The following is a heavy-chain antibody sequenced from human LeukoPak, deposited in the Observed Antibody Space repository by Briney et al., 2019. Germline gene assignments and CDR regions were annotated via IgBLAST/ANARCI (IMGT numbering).Heavy chain of an antibody. CDR1: GFTLRSYA. Sequence: AGGSLRPSCAASGFTLRSYAMSWVRQAPGKGLEWVSTISGSGAYTYYADSVKGRFTISRDNSKNTLYLQMNSLRAEDTAVYFCARAYCSGGSCCYFDYWGQGTLVTVSS. CDR3: ARAYCSGGSCCYFDY. CDR2: ISGSGAYT. J-gene: IGHJ4*02. V-gene: IGHV3-23*01. D-gene: IGHD2-15*01.